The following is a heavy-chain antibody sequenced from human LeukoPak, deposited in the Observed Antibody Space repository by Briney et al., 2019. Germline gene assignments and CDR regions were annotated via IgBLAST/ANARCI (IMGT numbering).Heavy chain of an antibody. Sequence: GGSLRLSCAASGFTFDDYGMSWVRQAPGKGLEWVSGINCSGGSTGYADSVKGRFTISRDNAKNSLYLQMNRLRAEDTALYYCARVENDYDSSGYSGGWGQGTLVTVSS. J-gene: IGHJ4*02. CDR1: GFTFDDYG. V-gene: IGHV3-20*04. CDR2: INCSGGST. D-gene: IGHD3-22*01. CDR3: ARVENDYDSSGYSGG.